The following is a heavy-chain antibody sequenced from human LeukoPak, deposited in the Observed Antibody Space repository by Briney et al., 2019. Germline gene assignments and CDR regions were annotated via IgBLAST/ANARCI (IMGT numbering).Heavy chain of an antibody. CDR2: IYYSGST. D-gene: IGHD3-10*01. V-gene: IGHV4-39*01. CDR3: ARGSPFVY. CDR1: GGSISSRSHY. J-gene: IGHJ4*02. Sequence: SETLSLTCSVSGGSISSRSHYWGWIRQPPGKGLEWIGSIYYSGSTYYAPSLKSRVTISVDTSKNQFSLNLSSVTAADTAVYYCARGSPFVYWGQGTLVTVSS.